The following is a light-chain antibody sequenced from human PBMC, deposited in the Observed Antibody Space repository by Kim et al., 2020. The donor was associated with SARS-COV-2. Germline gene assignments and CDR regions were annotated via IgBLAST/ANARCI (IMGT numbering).Light chain of an antibody. Sequence: LGQTVRITCQGDSLRSYYASWYQQNPGQAPLLGIYGKNNRPSGIPDRFSGSSSGNTASLTITGAQAEDEADYYCNSRDSSDNHVVFGGGTQLTVL. J-gene: IGLJ2*01. CDR2: GKN. CDR3: NSRDSSDNHVV. CDR1: SLRSYY. V-gene: IGLV3-19*01.